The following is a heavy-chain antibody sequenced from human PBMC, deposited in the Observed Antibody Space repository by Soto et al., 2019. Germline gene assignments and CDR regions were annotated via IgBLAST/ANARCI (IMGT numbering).Heavy chain of an antibody. CDR2: IYYSGST. J-gene: IGHJ4*02. CDR1: GGSISSSSYY. CDR3: ARDQVVVAAHFDY. V-gene: IGHV4-39*01. D-gene: IGHD2-15*01. Sequence: SETLSLTCTVSGGSISSSSYYWGWIRQPPGKGLEWIGSIYYSGSTYYNPSLKSRVTISVDTSKNQFSLKLSSVTAADTAVYYCARDQVVVAAHFDYWGQGTLVTVSS.